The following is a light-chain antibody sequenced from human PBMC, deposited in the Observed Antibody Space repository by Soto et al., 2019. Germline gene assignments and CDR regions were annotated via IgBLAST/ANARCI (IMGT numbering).Light chain of an antibody. CDR1: QSVSSY. V-gene: IGKV3-11*01. J-gene: IGKJ4*02. CDR3: QEGINCWLT. Sequence: EIVLKQSPATLSLSPGERATLSCRASQSVSSYLAWYQQKPGQAPRLLIYDASNRATGIPARFSGSGSGTDFALTISILEPEDFAFYYCQEGINCWLTVGGVTLV. CDR2: DAS.